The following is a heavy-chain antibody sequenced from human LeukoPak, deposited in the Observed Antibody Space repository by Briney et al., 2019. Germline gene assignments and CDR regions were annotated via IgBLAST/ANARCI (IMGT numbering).Heavy chain of an antibody. CDR2: IIPILGIA. V-gene: IGHV1-69*04. CDR3: ARDGIVGVDFDY. J-gene: IGHJ4*02. D-gene: IGHD1-26*01. Sequence: SVKVSCKASGGTFSSYAISWVRQAPGQGLEWMGRIIPILGIANYAQKFQGRVTITADKSTSTAYMELSSLRSEDTAVYYCARDGIVGVDFDYWGQGTLVTVSS. CDR1: GGTFSSYA.